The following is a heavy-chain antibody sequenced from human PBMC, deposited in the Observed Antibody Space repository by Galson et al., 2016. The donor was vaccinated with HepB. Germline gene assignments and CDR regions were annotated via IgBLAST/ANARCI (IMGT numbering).Heavy chain of an antibody. V-gene: IGHV1-46*01. CDR2: INPNDGDT. CDR3: ARELGDTCYFDY. CDR1: GYRFTRYN. J-gene: IGHJ4*02. D-gene: IGHD2-21*02. Sequence: SVKVSCKASGYRFTRYNIHWPRQAPGQGPEWLARINPNDGDTHYARKFHNRGTVTRDTSTSTVFVELSSLTSEDTAVYYCARELGDTCYFDYWGQGTLVTVSS.